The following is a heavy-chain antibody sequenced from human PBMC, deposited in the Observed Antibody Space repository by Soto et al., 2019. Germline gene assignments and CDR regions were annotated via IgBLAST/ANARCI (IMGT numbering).Heavy chain of an antibody. CDR3: ARGQTVEATTTNWFDP. J-gene: IGHJ5*02. Sequence: QVQLQESGPRLVKPSETLSLTCTVSGGSISSYSWNWIRQAPGKGLEWIGYIYNSGSTNYNPSLKSPVTISIDTPKNQFSLKFDSVNAADTALYYCARGQTVEATTTNWFDPWGQGTLVTVSS. CDR2: IYNSGST. V-gene: IGHV4-59*01. CDR1: GGSISSYS. D-gene: IGHD1-26*01.